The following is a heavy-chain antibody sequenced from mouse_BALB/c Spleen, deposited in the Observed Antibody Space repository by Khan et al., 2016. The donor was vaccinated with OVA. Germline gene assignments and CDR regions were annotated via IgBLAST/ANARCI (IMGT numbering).Heavy chain of an antibody. CDR1: GFTFSFYT. CDR3: SRGIRQGDYYAMDF. J-gene: IGHJ4*01. Sequence: EVELVESGGGVVQPGGSLKLSCAASGFTFSFYTMSWIRQTPEKRLEWVAFISDGGGNTYYPDTVKGRFTIARDNAKNTLYLQMSRLKSEDTAMYYGSRGIRQGDYYAMDFWGQGTSVTVSS. V-gene: IGHV5-12-2*01. D-gene: IGHD2-12*01. CDR2: ISDGGGNT.